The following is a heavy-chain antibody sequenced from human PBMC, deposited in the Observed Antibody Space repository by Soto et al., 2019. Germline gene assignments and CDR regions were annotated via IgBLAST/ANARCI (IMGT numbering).Heavy chain of an antibody. J-gene: IGHJ4*02. CDR1: GGTFSSYA. CDR3: ARAPRAYDSSGSLDY. D-gene: IGHD3-22*01. CDR2: IIPIFGTA. V-gene: IGHV1-69*13. Sequence: GASVKXSCKASGGTFSSYAISWVRQAPGQGLEWMGGIIPIFGTANYAQKFQGRVTITADESTSTAYMELSSLRSEDTAVYYCARAPRAYDSSGSLDYWGQGTLVTVSS.